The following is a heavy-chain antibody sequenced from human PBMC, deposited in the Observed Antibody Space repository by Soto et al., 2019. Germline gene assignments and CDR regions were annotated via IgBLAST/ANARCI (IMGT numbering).Heavy chain of an antibody. Sequence: GGSLSLSCAASGFIFSSYPMSWVRHAPGRGLQWLSTISGSGDRAFYADSVRGRFTISRDSSKNTLYLQMNSLGAEDTAIYYCAKESWKNYFENWGQGTLVTVSS. J-gene: IGHJ4*02. CDR3: AKESWKNYFEN. CDR2: ISGSGDRA. V-gene: IGHV3-23*01. D-gene: IGHD1-1*01. CDR1: GFIFSSYP.